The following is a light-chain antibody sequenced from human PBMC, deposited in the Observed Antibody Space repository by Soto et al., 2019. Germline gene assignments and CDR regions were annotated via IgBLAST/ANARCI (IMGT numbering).Light chain of an antibody. CDR1: QSISSW. CDR3: QQYKSYPYT. J-gene: IGKJ2*01. CDR2: KAS. V-gene: IGKV1-5*03. Sequence: DIQMTQSPSTLSTSVGDRFTITRRATQSISSWLAWYQQRPGKAPNLLIYKASNLQSGVPSRFSGSGSGTEFTLTISSLQPDDFATYYCQQYKSYPYTFGQGTKVDIK.